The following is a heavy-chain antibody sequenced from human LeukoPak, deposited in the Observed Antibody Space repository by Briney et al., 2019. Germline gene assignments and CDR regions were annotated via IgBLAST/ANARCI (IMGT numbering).Heavy chain of an antibody. D-gene: IGHD3-3*01. CDR1: GFTFSRYA. Sequence: GGSLRLSCVASGFTFSRYAMSWVRQAPGKGLEWVSGISDSGDSTYYADSVKGRFTISRDNFKTTLYLQMNSLRAEDTAVYYCAKAELGVDTFFDYWGQGTLVTVSS. J-gene: IGHJ4*02. CDR2: ISDSGDST. CDR3: AKAELGVDTFFDY. V-gene: IGHV3-23*01.